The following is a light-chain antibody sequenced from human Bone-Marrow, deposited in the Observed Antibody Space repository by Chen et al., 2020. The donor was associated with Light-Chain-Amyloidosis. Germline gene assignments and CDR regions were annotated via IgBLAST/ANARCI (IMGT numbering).Light chain of an antibody. V-gene: IGLV2-8*01. CDR1: SMDVGGYNY. Sequence: QSALSQPPSASGSPGQSVTISCTGDSMDVGGYNYVSWYQQFPGKAPNLIIYEVTKRPSGVPDRFSGSESGNTASLIVSGLQAEDEADYFCTSYSGTYNLVLFGGGTKLTVL. CDR2: EVT. CDR3: TSYSGTYNLVL. J-gene: IGLJ2*01.